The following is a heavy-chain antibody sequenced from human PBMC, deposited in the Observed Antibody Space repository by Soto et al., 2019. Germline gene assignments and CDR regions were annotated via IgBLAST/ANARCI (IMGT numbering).Heavy chain of an antibody. CDR3: AILVSGYPDSGDWYFDL. J-gene: IGHJ2*01. CDR1: GGSISRSSYF. D-gene: IGHD3-3*01. Sequence: QLQLKESGPGLVKPSETLSLTCTVSGGSISRSSYFWVWIRQPPGKGLEWIGSLYYSGSTYYNPSLESRVTISVDTSKNQFSLQLSSVTAADMAVYYCAILVSGYPDSGDWYFDLWGRGTLVTVSS. CDR2: LYYSGST. V-gene: IGHV4-39*01.